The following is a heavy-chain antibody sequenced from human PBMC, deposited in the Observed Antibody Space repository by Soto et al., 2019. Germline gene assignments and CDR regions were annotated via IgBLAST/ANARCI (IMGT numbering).Heavy chain of an antibody. CDR1: GGSISSSSYY. D-gene: IGHD1-7*01. J-gene: IGHJ6*02. Sequence: SETLSLTCTVSGGSISSSSYYWGWVRQPPGKGLEWIGSIYYSGSTYDNPALKSRVTISVDTSKKQVSLKLSSVTAEDTAVYYCARQIGTTYYYYYGRDVWGQGTTVTVSS. V-gene: IGHV4-39*01. CDR3: ARQIGTTYYYYYGRDV. CDR2: IYYSGST.